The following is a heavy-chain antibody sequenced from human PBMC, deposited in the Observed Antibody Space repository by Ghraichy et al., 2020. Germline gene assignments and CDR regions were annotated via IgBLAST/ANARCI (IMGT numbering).Heavy chain of an antibody. CDR2: ISGSGGST. CDR1: GFTFSSYA. CDR3: AKDGGVSYYYDSSGYNWFDP. Sequence: GGSLRLSCAASGFTFSSYAMSWVRQAPGKGLEWVSAISGSGGSTYYADSVKGRFTISRDNSKNTLYLQMNSLRAEDTAVYYCAKDGGVSYYYDSSGYNWFDPWGQGTLVTVSS. V-gene: IGHV3-23*01. D-gene: IGHD3-22*01. J-gene: IGHJ5*02.